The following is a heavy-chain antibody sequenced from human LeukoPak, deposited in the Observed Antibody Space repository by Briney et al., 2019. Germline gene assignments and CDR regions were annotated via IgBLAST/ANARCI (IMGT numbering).Heavy chain of an antibody. CDR3: ARYRIAAAGPADY. CDR1: GFTFSSYG. Sequence: GGSLRLSCAASGFTFSSYGMSWVRQAPGKGLEWVSAISGSGGSTYYADSVKGRFTISRDNSKNTLYLQMNSLRAEDTAVYYCARYRIAAAGPADYWGQGTLVTVSS. CDR2: ISGSGGST. J-gene: IGHJ4*02. D-gene: IGHD6-13*01. V-gene: IGHV3-23*01.